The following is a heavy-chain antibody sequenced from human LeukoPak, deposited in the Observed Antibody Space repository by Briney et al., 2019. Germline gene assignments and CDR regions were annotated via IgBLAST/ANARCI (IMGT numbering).Heavy chain of an antibody. Sequence: GASVKVSCKASGGTFSSYAISWVRQAPGQGLEWMGGIIPIFGTANYAQKLQGSVTMTTDTSTSTAYMELRSLRSDDTAVYYCARDLGHYDILTGLFNPLAEFDYWGQGILVTVSS. D-gene: IGHD3-9*01. CDR2: IIPIFGTA. CDR1: GGTFSSYA. V-gene: IGHV1-69*05. J-gene: IGHJ4*02. CDR3: ARDLGHYDILTGLFNPLAEFDY.